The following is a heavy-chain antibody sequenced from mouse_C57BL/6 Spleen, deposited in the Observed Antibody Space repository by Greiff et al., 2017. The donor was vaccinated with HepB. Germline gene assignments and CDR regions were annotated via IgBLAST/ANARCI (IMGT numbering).Heavy chain of an antibody. D-gene: IGHD1-1*01. V-gene: IGHV5-6*01. J-gene: IGHJ4*01. Sequence: EVHLVESGGDLVKPGGSLKLSCAASGFTFSSYGMSWVRQTPDKRLEWVATISSGGSYTYYPDSVKGRFTISRDNAKNTLYLQMSSLKSEDTDMYYCARHEDSYYYGSSPYAMDYWGQGTSVTVSS. CDR2: ISSGGSYT. CDR3: ARHEDSYYYGSSPYAMDY. CDR1: GFTFSSYG.